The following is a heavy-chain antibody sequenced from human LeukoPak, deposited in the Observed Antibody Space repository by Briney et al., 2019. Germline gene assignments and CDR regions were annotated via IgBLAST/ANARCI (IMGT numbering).Heavy chain of an antibody. Sequence: SVKVSCKASGGTFSSYAISWVRQAPGQGLEWMGRIIPILGIANYAQKFQGRVTITADKSTSTAYMELSSLRSEDTAVYYCARDRNIKGQQKSRYYYYYGMDVWGQGTTVTVSS. CDR1: GGTFSSYA. D-gene: IGHD6-13*01. CDR3: ARDRNIKGQQKSRYYYYYGMDV. V-gene: IGHV1-69*04. CDR2: IIPILGIA. J-gene: IGHJ6*02.